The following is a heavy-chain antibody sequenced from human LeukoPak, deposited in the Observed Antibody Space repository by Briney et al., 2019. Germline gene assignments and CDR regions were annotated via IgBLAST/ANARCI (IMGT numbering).Heavy chain of an antibody. Sequence: ASVKVSCKASGYTFTSYDINWVRQATGQGLEWMGGMNPNSGNTGYAQKFQGRVTMTRNTSISTAYMELSSLRSEDTAVYYCARDAGPGYYYYYYMDVWGKGTTVTVSS. J-gene: IGHJ6*03. V-gene: IGHV1-8*01. CDR2: MNPNSGNT. CDR1: GYTFTSYD. CDR3: ARDAGPGYYYYYYMDV.